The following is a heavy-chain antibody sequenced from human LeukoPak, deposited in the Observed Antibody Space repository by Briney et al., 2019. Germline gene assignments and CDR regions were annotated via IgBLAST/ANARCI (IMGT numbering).Heavy chain of an antibody. V-gene: IGHV1-2*02. Sequence: ASVKVSCKASGYTFTGCYMHWVRQAPGQGLEWMGWINPNSGGTNYVQKFQGRVTMTRDTSISTAYMELSRLRSDDTAVYYCAREYYDILTGYWALYYYGMDVWGQGTTVTVSS. CDR3: AREYYDILTGYWALYYYGMDV. J-gene: IGHJ6*02. D-gene: IGHD3-9*01. CDR1: GYTFTGCY. CDR2: INPNSGGT.